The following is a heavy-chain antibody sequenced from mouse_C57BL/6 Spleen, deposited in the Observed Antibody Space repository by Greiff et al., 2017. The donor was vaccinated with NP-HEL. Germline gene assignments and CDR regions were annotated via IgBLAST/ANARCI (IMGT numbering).Heavy chain of an antibody. D-gene: IGHD1-1*01. CDR1: GYTFTSYW. J-gene: IGHJ2*01. V-gene: IGHV1-5*01. Sequence: DVKLQESGTVLARPGASVKMSCKTSGYTFTSYWMHWVKQRPGQGLEWIGAIYPGNSDTSYNQKFKGKAKLTAVTSASTAYMELSSLTNEDSAVYYCTRAITTVVAGDYWGQGTTLTVSS. CDR2: IYPGNSDT. CDR3: TRAITTVVAGDY.